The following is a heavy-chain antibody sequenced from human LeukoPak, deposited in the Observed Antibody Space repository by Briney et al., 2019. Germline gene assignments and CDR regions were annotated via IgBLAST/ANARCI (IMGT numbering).Heavy chain of an antibody. Sequence: GESLKISCKGTEYRFTGYWIAWVRHMPGKGLEWMGVIYPEDSDTRYNPSFQGQVTISADKSINTAYLQFNSLQASDTAIYYCARRLGATDTRFDYWGQGTQVTVSS. D-gene: IGHD1-26*01. CDR3: ARRLGATDTRFDY. CDR1: EYRFTGYW. CDR2: IYPEDSDT. J-gene: IGHJ4*02. V-gene: IGHV5-51*01.